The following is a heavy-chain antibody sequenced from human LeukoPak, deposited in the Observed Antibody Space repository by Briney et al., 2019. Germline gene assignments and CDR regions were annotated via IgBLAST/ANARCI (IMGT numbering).Heavy chain of an antibody. CDR2: IIPIFGTA. CDR3: ARAGRGYSRSTWGYFDY. CDR1: GGTFSSYA. J-gene: IGHJ4*02. D-gene: IGHD5/OR15-5a*01. Sequence: ASVKVSCKASGGTFSSYAISWVRQAPGQGLEWMGGIIPIFGTANYAQKFQGRVTITTDESTSTAYMELSSLRSEDTAVYYCARAGRGYSRSTWGYFDYWGQGTLVTVSS. V-gene: IGHV1-69*05.